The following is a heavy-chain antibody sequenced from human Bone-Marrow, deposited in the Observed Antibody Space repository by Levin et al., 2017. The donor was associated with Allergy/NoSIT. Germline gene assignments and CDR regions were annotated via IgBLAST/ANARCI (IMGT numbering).Heavy chain of an antibody. CDR3: ARSSRLYYNGLTV. CDR2: INPNNGAT. Sequence: GASVKVSCKASGYTFTGYFIHWVRQAPGQGLEWVGRINPNNGATNYAQKFQGSVTMTSDTSISTAYMEVISLKSDDTAVYWCARSSRLYYNGLTVWGLGTRVIVSS. V-gene: IGHV1-2*06. CDR1: GYTFTGYF. D-gene: IGHD1-14*01. J-gene: IGHJ6*02.